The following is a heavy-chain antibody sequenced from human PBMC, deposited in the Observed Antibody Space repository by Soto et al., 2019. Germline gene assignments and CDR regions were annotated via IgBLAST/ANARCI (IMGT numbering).Heavy chain of an antibody. CDR3: TTHLRWELRGGD. V-gene: IGHV3-15*01. D-gene: IGHD1-26*01. J-gene: IGHJ4*02. CDR2: IKSNADGGTT. Sequence: GGSLRLSXAVSGFTFSNTWMSWVRQAPGKGLEWVGRIKSNADGGTTDYAAPVKGRFTISRDDSKNTLYLQMNSLKIEDTAVYYCTTHLRWELRGGDWGQGTLVTVS. CDR1: GFTFSNTW.